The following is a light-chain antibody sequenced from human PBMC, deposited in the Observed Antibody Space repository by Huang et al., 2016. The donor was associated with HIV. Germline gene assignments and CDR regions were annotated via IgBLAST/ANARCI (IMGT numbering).Light chain of an antibody. Sequence: EVVMTQSPAILSVSSGERVTLSCRASESISSDLAWYQQKSGQPPRLLIYHASTSATGIPARFSGSGSGTNFTLTIDSLQSEDFAVYYCQQNNNWTPITFGQGTRLDIK. V-gene: IGKV3-15*01. CDR3: QQNNNWTPIT. CDR1: ESISSD. J-gene: IGKJ5*01. CDR2: HAS.